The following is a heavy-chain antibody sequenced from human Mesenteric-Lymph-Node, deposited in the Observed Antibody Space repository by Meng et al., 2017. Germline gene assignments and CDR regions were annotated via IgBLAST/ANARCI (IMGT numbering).Heavy chain of an antibody. CDR3: AKGPLSSDRSQPLNFDS. V-gene: IGHV3-23*01. Sequence: GESLKTSCAASGFTFISYALSWVRPAPGKGLEWVSTISDTADYTYYADSVRGRFTTSRDNSKSSLFLQMNSLRAEDTAIYYCAKGPLSSDRSQPLNFDSWGQGTLVTVSS. J-gene: IGHJ4*02. CDR2: ISDTADYT. CDR1: GFTFISYA. D-gene: IGHD2-21*02.